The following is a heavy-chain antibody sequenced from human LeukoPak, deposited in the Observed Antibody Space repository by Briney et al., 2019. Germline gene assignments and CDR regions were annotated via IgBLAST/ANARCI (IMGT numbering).Heavy chain of an antibody. D-gene: IGHD3-22*01. CDR3: ARIEYDSSGYYPDY. CDR2: ISSSGSTI. Sequence: PGGSLRLSCTASGFTFGDYAMSWLRQAPGKGLEWVSYISSSGSTIYYADSVKGRFTISRDNAKNSLYPQMNSLRAEDTAVYYCARIEYDSSGYYPDYWGQGTLVTVSS. CDR1: GFTFGDYA. V-gene: IGHV3-48*03. J-gene: IGHJ4*02.